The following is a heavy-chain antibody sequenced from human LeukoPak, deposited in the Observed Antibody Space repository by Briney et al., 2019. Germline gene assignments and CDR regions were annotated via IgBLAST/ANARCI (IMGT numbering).Heavy chain of an antibody. CDR1: GSTFTTYA. Sequence: GGSLRLSCAASGSTFTTYAMNWVRQAPGKGLEWVSVSGSGGSTYYADSVKGRFTISRDNSKNTLYLEVNSLRAEDTAVYYCATAFYFDSSGPYWYFDLWGRGTLVTVSS. V-gene: IGHV3-23*01. CDR3: ATAFYFDSSGPYWYFDL. J-gene: IGHJ2*01. D-gene: IGHD3-22*01. CDR2: SGSGGST.